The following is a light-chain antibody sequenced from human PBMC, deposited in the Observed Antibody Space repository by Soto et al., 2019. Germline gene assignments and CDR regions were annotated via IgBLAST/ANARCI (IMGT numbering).Light chain of an antibody. Sequence: DIQMTQSPSTLSASVGDRVTXXCRASQSISSWLAWYQQKPGKAPKLLIYKASSLERGVPSRFSGSGSGTEFTLTINSLEPEDFAVYYCQQRNVGPPITFGQGTRLENK. CDR2: KAS. V-gene: IGKV1-5*03. CDR3: QQRNVGPPIT. CDR1: QSISSW. J-gene: IGKJ5*01.